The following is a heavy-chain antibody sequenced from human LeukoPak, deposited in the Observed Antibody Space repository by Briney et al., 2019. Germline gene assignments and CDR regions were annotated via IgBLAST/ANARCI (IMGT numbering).Heavy chain of an antibody. CDR3: AREAAPVVAAQPDAVDI. D-gene: IGHD2-15*01. Sequence: PGGSLRLSCAASGFTFSSCEMNWVRQAPGKGLEWVSYISGSGGTIYYADSVKGRFTISRDNGKNSPYLQMNSLRPEDTAVYYCAREAAPVVAAQPDAVDIWGLGTMVTVSS. J-gene: IGHJ3*02. CDR1: GFTFSSCE. V-gene: IGHV3-48*03. CDR2: ISGSGGTI.